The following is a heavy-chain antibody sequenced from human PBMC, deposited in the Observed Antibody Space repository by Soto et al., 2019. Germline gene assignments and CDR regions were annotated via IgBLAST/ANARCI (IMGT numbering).Heavy chain of an antibody. CDR1: GYTFTSYG. Sequence: SVKVSCEASGYTFTSYGISWVRQAPVQGLEWMGWINPNSGDINYAEKFQGRVTMTRDTSISTAYMELSRLRSDETAVYYCARGIGMTVVVEGDAPDKYYLDSWGQGTLVTVSS. CDR3: ARGIGMTVVVEGDAPDKYYLDS. D-gene: IGHD3-22*01. V-gene: IGHV1-2*02. J-gene: IGHJ4*02. CDR2: INPNSGDI.